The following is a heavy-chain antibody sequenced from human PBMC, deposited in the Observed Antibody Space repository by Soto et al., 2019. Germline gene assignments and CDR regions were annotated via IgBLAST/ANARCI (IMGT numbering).Heavy chain of an antibody. CDR3: ARDAPRETAMVYFEKKNRVNDYAFISPGLNWFDP. D-gene: IGHD5-18*01. CDR2: INAGNGNT. CDR1: GYTFTTYY. V-gene: IGHV1-3*01. Sequence: GASVKVSCKASGYTFTTYYVHWVRQAPGQRLEWMGWINAGNGNTKYSQKFQGRVTITRDTSASTAYMELSSLRSEDTAVYYCARDAPRETAMVYFEKKNRVNDYAFISPGLNWFDPWGQGTLVTVSS. J-gene: IGHJ5*02.